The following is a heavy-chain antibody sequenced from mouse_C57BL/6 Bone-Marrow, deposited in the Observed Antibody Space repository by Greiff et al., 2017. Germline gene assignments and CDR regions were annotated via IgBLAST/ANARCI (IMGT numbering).Heavy chain of an antibody. CDR1: GYTFTSYW. D-gene: IGHD2-5*01. V-gene: IGHV1-52*01. Sequence: VQLQQPGAELVRPGSSVKLSCKASGYTFTSYWMHWVKQRPIQGLEWIGNIDPSDSETHYNQKFKDKATLTVDKSSSTAYMQLSILTSESSAVYYCACGDSNYPYYFDYWGQGTTLTVSS. CDR3: ACGDSNYPYYFDY. CDR2: IDPSDSET. J-gene: IGHJ2*01.